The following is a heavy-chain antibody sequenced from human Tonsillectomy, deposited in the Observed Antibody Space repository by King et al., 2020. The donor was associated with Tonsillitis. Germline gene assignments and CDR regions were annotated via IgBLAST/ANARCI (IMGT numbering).Heavy chain of an antibody. Sequence: VQLVESGGGLVKPGGSLRLSCAASGIAFSSFSMNWVRQAPGKGLEWVSSISSSSTYIYYEDSVKGRFTISRDNAKNSLYLQMNSLRAEDTAVYYCSRGGSSTWIQLWLDYWGQGTLVTVSS. V-gene: IGHV3-21*01. J-gene: IGHJ4*02. CDR2: ISSSSTYI. CDR1: GIAFSSFS. D-gene: IGHD5-18*01. CDR3: SRGGSSTWIQLWLDY.